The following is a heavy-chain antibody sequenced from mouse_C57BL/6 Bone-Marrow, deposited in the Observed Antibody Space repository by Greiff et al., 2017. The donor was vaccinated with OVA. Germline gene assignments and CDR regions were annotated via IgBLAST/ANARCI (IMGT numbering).Heavy chain of an antibody. J-gene: IGHJ4*01. CDR1: GFTFSSYY. V-gene: IGHV5-6-2*01. CDR2: INSNGGSN. CDR3: ARQHYYAMDY. Sequence: EVQRVESGGGLVKLGGSLKLSCAASGFTFSSYYMSWVRQTPEKRLEWVAAINSNGGSNYYPDTVKGRFTITRDNAKNTLYLQMSRLKSEDTALYYCARQHYYAMDYGGQGTAVTVSS.